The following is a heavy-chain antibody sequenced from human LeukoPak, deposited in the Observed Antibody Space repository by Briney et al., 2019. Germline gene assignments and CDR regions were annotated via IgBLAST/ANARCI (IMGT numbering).Heavy chain of an antibody. CDR1: GFTFSSYW. CDR3: ARAGDSSSWYPTYYYYYMDV. D-gene: IGHD6-13*01. J-gene: IGHJ6*03. V-gene: IGHV3-74*01. Sequence: GGSLRLSCAASGFTFSSYWMHWVRQAPGKGLVWVSRINTDGSSTSYADSVKGRFTISRDNAKNTLYLQMNSLRAEDTAVYYCARAGDSSSWYPTYYYYYMDVWGKGTTVTVSS. CDR2: INTDGSST.